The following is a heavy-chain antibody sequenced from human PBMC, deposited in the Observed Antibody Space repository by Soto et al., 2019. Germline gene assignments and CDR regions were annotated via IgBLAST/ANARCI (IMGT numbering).Heavy chain of an antibody. V-gene: IGHV3-23*01. CDR3: ARDVYYYDSSGYAFDI. CDR2: ISGSGSPT. Sequence: GGSLRLSCAASGFTFSSYSMTWVRQAPGRGLEWVSAISGSGSPTYYADSVKGRFTISRDNSKNTLYLQMNSLRAEDTAVYYCARDVYYYDSSGYAFDIWGQGTMVTVSS. J-gene: IGHJ3*02. D-gene: IGHD3-22*01. CDR1: GFTFSSYS.